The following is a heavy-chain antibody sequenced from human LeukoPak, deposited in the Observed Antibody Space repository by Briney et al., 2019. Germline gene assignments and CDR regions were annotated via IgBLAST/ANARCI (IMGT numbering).Heavy chain of an antibody. CDR2: ISNSGNTK. D-gene: IGHD4-17*01. CDR3: AKDLRTVTTLDY. J-gene: IGHJ4*02. Sequence: GGSLRLSCAASGFTFSNYEMNWIRQAPGKGLEWISYISNSGNTKYYADSVKGRFSISRDNANNSVYLQMNNLRAEDTAVYYCAKDLRTVTTLDYWGQGTLVTVSS. CDR1: GFTFSNYE. V-gene: IGHV3-48*03.